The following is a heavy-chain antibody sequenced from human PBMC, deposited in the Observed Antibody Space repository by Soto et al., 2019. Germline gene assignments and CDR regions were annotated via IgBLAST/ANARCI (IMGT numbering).Heavy chain of an antibody. Sequence: EVQLVESGGGLVQPGGSLRLSCAASGFTFSSSWMHWVRQAPGKGLVWVSRINSDGSRTNYADSVKGRFTISRXXAKNTLYLQMNSLRAEDTALYYCARGPTGWYGYDYWGQGTLVTVSS. V-gene: IGHV3-74*01. D-gene: IGHD6-19*01. CDR1: GFTFSSSW. CDR3: ARGPTGWYGYDY. J-gene: IGHJ4*02. CDR2: INSDGSRT.